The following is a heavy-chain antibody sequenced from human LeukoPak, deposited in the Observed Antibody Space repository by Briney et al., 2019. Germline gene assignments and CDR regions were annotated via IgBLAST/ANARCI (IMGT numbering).Heavy chain of an antibody. CDR3: ARENSFSSGYYALDY. CDR1: GGSISSYY. CDR2: IYYSGST. J-gene: IGHJ4*02. V-gene: IGHV4-59*01. Sequence: SQTLSLTCTVSGGSISSYYWSWIRQPPGKGLEWIGYIYYSGSTNYNPSLKSRVTISVDTSKNQFSLKLSSVTAADTAVYYCARENSFSSGYYALDYWGQGTLVTVSS. D-gene: IGHD3-22*01.